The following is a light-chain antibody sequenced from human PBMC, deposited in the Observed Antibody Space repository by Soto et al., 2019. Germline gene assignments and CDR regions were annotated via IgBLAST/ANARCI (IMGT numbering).Light chain of an antibody. CDR3: QQPSMPPST. V-gene: IGKV1-39*01. CDR1: ERISTY. Sequence: DIRMTQSPASLSASAGERATLPCRASERISTYLDWYQQNPGRAPKLLIYSASSLQSGIPSRFSGSGSGTDFTDFTLTISSLQPEDFATYSCQQPSMPPSTFGQGTRLDIK. J-gene: IGKJ5*01. CDR2: SAS.